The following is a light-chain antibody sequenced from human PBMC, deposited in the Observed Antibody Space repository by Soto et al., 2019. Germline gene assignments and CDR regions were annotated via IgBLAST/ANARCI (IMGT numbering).Light chain of an antibody. CDR1: SSDVGGYNY. CDR3: SSYTTSSTRV. J-gene: IGLJ1*01. CDR2: EVT. Sequence: LTPPPSASGSPGQSVTISCTGTSSDVGGYNYVSWYQQHPGKVPKLIIFEVTNRPSGVSNRFSGSKSGNTASLTISGLQAEDEADYYCSSYTTSSTRVFGTGTKVTVL. V-gene: IGLV2-14*01.